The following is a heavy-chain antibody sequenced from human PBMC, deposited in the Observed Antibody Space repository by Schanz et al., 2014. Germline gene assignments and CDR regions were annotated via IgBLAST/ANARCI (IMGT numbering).Heavy chain of an antibody. Sequence: EVQLVESGGGLVQPGESLRLSCAVSGFSFSSYSMSWVRQAPGKGLEWIAYISSGGTTIYYTDSVKGRFTISRDNAKNSLYLQMNSLRAEDTAVYYCARESGGYFDNWGQGTLVTVSS. CDR2: ISSGGTTI. CDR1: GFSFSSYS. V-gene: IGHV3-48*04. D-gene: IGHD3-10*01. CDR3: ARESGGYFDN. J-gene: IGHJ4*02.